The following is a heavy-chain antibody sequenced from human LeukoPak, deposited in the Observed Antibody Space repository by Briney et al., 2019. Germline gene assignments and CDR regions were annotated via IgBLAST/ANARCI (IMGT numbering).Heavy chain of an antibody. J-gene: IGHJ4*02. Sequence: PGGSLRLSCAASGFTFSSYSMNWVRQAPGKGLEWVSSISSSSSYIYYADSVKGRFTISRDNAKNSLYLQMNSLRAEDTAVYYCARELYYYDRSGYMGIDYWGQGTLVTVSS. CDR1: GFTFSSYS. V-gene: IGHV3-21*04. CDR2: ISSSSSYI. CDR3: ARELYYYDRSGYMGIDY. D-gene: IGHD3-22*01.